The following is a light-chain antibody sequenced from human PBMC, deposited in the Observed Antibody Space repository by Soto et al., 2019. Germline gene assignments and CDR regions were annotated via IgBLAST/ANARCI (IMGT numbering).Light chain of an antibody. CDR3: SSYTSSSTLVV. CDR2: EVS. V-gene: IGLV2-18*02. J-gene: IGLJ2*01. Sequence: QSALTQPPSVSGSPGQSVTISCTGTSSDVGSYNRVSWYQQPPGTAPKLMIYEVSNRPSGVPDRFSGSKSGITSSLTISGLQAEDEADYYCSSYTSSSTLVVFGGGTQLTV. CDR1: SSDVGSYNR.